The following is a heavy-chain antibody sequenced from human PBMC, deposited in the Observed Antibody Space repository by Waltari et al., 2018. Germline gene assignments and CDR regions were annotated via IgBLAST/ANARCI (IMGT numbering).Heavy chain of an antibody. Sequence: QVQLVESGGGVVQPGESLRLSCVASGFTFSNYGIHWVRQAPGKGLEWVSYIRYDGSNRYFADSVKGRFTVSRDNSNNALYLQMNSLRVDDTAVYFCEKGGEAAMVSWFDPWGQGTLVTVSS. CDR3: EKGGEAAMVSWFDP. V-gene: IGHV3-30*02. CDR2: IRYDGSNR. D-gene: IGHD2-2*01. CDR1: GFTFSNYG. J-gene: IGHJ5*02.